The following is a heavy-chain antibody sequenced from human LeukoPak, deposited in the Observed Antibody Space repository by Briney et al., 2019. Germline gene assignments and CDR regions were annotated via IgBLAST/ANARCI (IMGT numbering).Heavy chain of an antibody. CDR3: ASHQYGSGSYYHDY. CDR2: ISTSGST. Sequence: SETLSLTWTVSGYSISSGYYWGWIRQPAGKGLEWIGRISTSGSTNYDPSLKSRLIISIDKSKNQFSLRLSSATAADTAVYYCASHQYGSGSYYHDYWGQGTLVTVPS. D-gene: IGHD3-10*01. V-gene: IGHV4-38-2*02. J-gene: IGHJ4*02. CDR1: GYSISSGYY.